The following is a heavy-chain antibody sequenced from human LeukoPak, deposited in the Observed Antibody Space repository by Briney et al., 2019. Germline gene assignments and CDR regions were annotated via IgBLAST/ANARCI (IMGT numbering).Heavy chain of an antibody. CDR3: ARDLPYDFWSGYYM. Sequence: TGGSLRLSCAASGFTFSSYAMSWVRQAPGKGLEWVSAISGSGGSTYYADSVKGRFTISRDNSKNTLYLQMNSLRAEDTAVYYCARDLPYDFWSGYYMWGQGTLVTVSS. CDR1: GFTFSSYA. D-gene: IGHD3-3*01. CDR2: ISGSGGST. V-gene: IGHV3-23*01. J-gene: IGHJ4*02.